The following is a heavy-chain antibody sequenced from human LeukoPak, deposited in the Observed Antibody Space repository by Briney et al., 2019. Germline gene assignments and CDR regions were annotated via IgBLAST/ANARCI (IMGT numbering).Heavy chain of an antibody. CDR3: AREDCSNGVCPIDS. J-gene: IGHJ4*02. V-gene: IGHV4-59*08. CDR1: GGSIRNYY. Sequence: PSETLSLTCTISGGSIRNYYWSWIRQPPGKGLEWIGYIYYSGNTNYNPSLKRRLTVSLDTSKYQFSLKLKSVTAADTAVYYCAREDCSNGVCPIDSWGQGTLVTVSS. D-gene: IGHD2-8*01. CDR2: IYYSGNT.